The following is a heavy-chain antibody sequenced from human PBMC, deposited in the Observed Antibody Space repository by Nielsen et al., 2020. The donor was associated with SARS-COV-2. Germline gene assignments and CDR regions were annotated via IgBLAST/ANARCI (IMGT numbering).Heavy chain of an antibody. CDR1: GFTFSNAW. CDR3: AKDAPKVVEVLNWFDP. Sequence: GGSLRLSCAASGFTFSNAWMSWVRQAPGKGLEWVGRIKSKTDGGTTDYAAPVKGRFTISRDDSKNTLYLQMNSLRAEDTAVYYCAKDAPKVVEVLNWFDPWGQGTLVTVSS. CDR2: IKSKTDGGTT. D-gene: IGHD3-22*01. V-gene: IGHV3-15*01. J-gene: IGHJ5*02.